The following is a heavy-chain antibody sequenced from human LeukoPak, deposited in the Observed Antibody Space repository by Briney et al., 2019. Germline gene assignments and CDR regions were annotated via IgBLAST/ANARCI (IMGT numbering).Heavy chain of an antibody. J-gene: IGHJ6*02. CDR2: ISWNSGSI. Sequence: GGSLRLSCAASGFTFDDYAMHWVRQAPGKGLEWVSGISWNSGSIGYADSVKGRFTISRDNAKNSLYLQMNSLRAEDTALYYCAKDIGTTGTVTYGMDVWGQGTTVTVSS. CDR3: AKDIGTTGTVTYGMDV. CDR1: GFTFDDYA. V-gene: IGHV3-9*01. D-gene: IGHD1-1*01.